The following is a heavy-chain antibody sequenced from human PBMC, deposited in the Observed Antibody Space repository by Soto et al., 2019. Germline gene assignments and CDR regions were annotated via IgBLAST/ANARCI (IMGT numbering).Heavy chain of an antibody. J-gene: IGHJ1*01. CDR3: ARDPPGMRIQYFQH. CDR1: GGTFSSYT. Sequence: QVQLVQSGAEVKKPGSSVKVSCKASGGTFSSYTISWVRQAHGQGLEWMGRIIPILGIANYAQKFQGRVTITADKSTSTAYMELSSLRSEDTAVYYCARDPPGMRIQYFQHWGQGTLVTVSS. D-gene: IGHD3-10*01. V-gene: IGHV1-69*08. CDR2: IIPILGIA.